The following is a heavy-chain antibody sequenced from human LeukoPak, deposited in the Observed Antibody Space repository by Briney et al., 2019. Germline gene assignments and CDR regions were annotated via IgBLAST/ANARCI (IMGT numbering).Heavy chain of an antibody. CDR3: ARDSGTYDFWSGYYVGVEYYYMDV. V-gene: IGHV4-34*01. CDR1: GGSFSGYY. J-gene: IGHJ6*03. CDR2: IYYSGST. D-gene: IGHD3-3*01. Sequence: SETLSLTCAVYGGSFSGYYWSWIRQPPGKGLEWIGSIYYSGSTYYNPSLKSRVTISVDTSKNQFSLKLSSVTAADTAVYYCARDSGTYDFWSGYYVGVEYYYMDVWGRGTTVTVSS.